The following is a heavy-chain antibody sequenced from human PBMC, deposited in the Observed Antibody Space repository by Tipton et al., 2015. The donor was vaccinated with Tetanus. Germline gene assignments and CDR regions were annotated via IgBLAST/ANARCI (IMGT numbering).Heavy chain of an antibody. CDR3: AREADCSGGSCFSGGFDN. J-gene: IGHJ4*02. CDR2: SWYDGNDK. V-gene: IGHV3-33*01. CDR1: GFIFSSYG. Sequence: SLRLSCAASGFIFSSYGIHWVRQAPGKGLEWVAGSWYDGNDKYYADSVKGRFTISRDNSKNTLYLKMNSLRVEDTAVYYCAREADCSGGSCFSGGFDNWGQGTQVTVSS. D-gene: IGHD2-15*01.